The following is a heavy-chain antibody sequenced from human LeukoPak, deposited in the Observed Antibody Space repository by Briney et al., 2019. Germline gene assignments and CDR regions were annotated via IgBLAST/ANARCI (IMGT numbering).Heavy chain of an antibody. CDR1: GGSISSYY. V-gene: IGHV4-59*12. Sequence: SQTLSLTCTVSGGSISSYYWSWIRQPPGKGLEWIGSIYYSGSTYYNPSLKSRVTISVDTSKNQFSLKLSSVTAADTAVYYCAREPGYYYMDVWGKGTTVTVSS. J-gene: IGHJ6*03. CDR2: IYYSGST. CDR3: AREPGYYYMDV.